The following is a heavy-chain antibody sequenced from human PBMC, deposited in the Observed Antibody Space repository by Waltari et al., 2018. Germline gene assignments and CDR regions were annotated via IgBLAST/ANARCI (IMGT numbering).Heavy chain of an antibody. D-gene: IGHD3-9*01. J-gene: IGHJ4*02. Sequence: QVQLQESGPGLVKPSQTLSLTCTVSGGSIRSGSYYWSWIRQPAGKGLEWIGRIYTSGSTNYNPSLKSRVTISVDTSKNQFSLKLSSVTAADAAVYYCARGDYDILTGYAYFDYWGQGTLVTVSS. V-gene: IGHV4-61*02. CDR1: GGSIRSGSYY. CDR2: IYTSGST. CDR3: ARGDYDILTGYAYFDY.